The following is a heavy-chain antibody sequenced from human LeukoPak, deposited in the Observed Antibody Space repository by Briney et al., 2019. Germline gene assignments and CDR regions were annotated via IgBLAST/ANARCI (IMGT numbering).Heavy chain of an antibody. Sequence: GGSLRLSCAASGFTFSSYWMHWVRQAPGKGLAWVSRINGDGSSTTYADSVKGRFTISRDNAKNTLYLQMNGLRAEDTAVYYCVRDLVVTSGYWGQGTLVTVSS. CDR2: INGDGSST. J-gene: IGHJ4*02. CDR1: GFTFSSYW. D-gene: IGHD2-2*01. CDR3: VRDLVVTSGY. V-gene: IGHV3-74*01.